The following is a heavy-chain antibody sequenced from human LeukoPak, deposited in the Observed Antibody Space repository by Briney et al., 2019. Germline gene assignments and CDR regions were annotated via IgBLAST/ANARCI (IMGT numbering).Heavy chain of an antibody. V-gene: IGHV3-15*01. CDR3: TLIQGWGAGSYFLDY. J-gene: IGHJ4*02. CDR1: GFSIENDW. D-gene: IGHD3-10*01. Sequence: VGCLRLSCAASGFSIENDWMSSVRQAPGKGLEWVGRVKSYNAGGTTHYAAHVKGRFIISRDDSKNMLYLQMDSLKTEDTAVYYCTLIQGWGAGSYFLDYWGQGALVTVSS. CDR2: VKSYNAGGTT.